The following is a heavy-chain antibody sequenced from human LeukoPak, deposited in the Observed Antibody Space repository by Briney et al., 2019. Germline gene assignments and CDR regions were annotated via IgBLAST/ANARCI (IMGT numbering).Heavy chain of an antibody. CDR2: ISAYNGNT. Sequence: ASVKVSCKASGGTFSSYAISWVRQAPGQGLEWMGWISAYNGNTNYAQKLQGRVTMTTDTSTSTAYMELRSLRSDDTAVYYCARVVSYYYYMDVWGKGTTVTVSS. CDR1: GGTFSSYA. J-gene: IGHJ6*03. CDR3: ARVVSYYYYMDV. V-gene: IGHV1-18*01.